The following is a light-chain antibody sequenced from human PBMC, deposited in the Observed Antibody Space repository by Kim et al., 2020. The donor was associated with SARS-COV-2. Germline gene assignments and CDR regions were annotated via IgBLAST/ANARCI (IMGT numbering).Light chain of an antibody. CDR2: YGS. J-gene: IGLJ1*01. CDR1: NIGSKG. CDR3: QVWDSTTEHYV. V-gene: IGLV3-21*04. Sequence: SYVLTQPPSVSVAPGETARITCGGDNIGSKGVHWYQQKPGQAPVLVISYGSDRPSGIPERFSGSNSGNTAALTISRVEAGDEADYYCQVWDSTTEHYVFGTGTKVTVL.